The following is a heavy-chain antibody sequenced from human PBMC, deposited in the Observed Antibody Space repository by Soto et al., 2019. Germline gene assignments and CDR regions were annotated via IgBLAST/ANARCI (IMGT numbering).Heavy chain of an antibody. J-gene: IGHJ5*02. V-gene: IGHV4-38-2*01. CDR2: IYHGGST. Sequence: PSETLSLTCAVSGYSIRSGYYWGWLRQPPGKGLEWIASIYHGGSTYYNPSLNSRVTLSIDMTNNHVSLILNSVTAADTAVYYCARVGPWVPYYYDSSPYTFENWFDPWGQGTLVTVSS. CDR3: ARVGPWVPYYYDSSPYTFENWFDP. CDR1: GYSIRSGYY. D-gene: IGHD3-22*01.